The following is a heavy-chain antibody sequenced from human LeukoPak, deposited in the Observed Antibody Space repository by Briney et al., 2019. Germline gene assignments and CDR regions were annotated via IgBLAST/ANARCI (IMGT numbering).Heavy chain of an antibody. Sequence: GSVKVSCKASGYTFTGYYMHWVRQAPGQGLEWMGWINPNSGGTNYAQKFQGRVTMTRDTSISTAYMELSRLRSDDTAVYYCARDRGYCGGDCTRVGFDYWGQGTLVTVSS. J-gene: IGHJ4*02. CDR2: INPNSGGT. CDR3: ARDRGYCGGDCTRVGFDY. V-gene: IGHV1-2*02. D-gene: IGHD2-21*02. CDR1: GYTFTGYY.